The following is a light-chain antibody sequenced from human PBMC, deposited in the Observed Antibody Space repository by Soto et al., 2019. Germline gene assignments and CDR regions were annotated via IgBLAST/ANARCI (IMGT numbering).Light chain of an antibody. CDR3: ATWDDGVNGVL. V-gene: IGLV1-44*01. J-gene: IGLJ2*01. CDR2: SND. Sequence: QLVLTQPPSASGTPGQRVSISCSGSSSNIESHSVDWYQHFPGSAPNLVINSNDQRPSGVPDRFSGSKSGTSASLAISGLQAEDEADYYCATWDDGVNGVLFGGGTKVTVL. CDR1: SSNIESHS.